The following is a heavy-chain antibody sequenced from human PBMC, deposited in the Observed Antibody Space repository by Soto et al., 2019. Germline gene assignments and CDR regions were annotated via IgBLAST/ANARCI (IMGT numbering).Heavy chain of an antibody. J-gene: IGHJ4*03. CDR3: ARHRGDNYFDI. Sequence: QVQLVQSGAEVKKPGSSVKVSCKASGGTFSSHGISWVRQTPGQGLEWMGEIIPIFATSNYAQKFQGRVTTFADESTSTAYMELSSLRSEDTAVYYCARHRGDNYFDIWGQGTKVTVSS. V-gene: IGHV1-69*12. CDR1: GGTFSSHG. CDR2: IIPIFATS. D-gene: IGHD3-10*01.